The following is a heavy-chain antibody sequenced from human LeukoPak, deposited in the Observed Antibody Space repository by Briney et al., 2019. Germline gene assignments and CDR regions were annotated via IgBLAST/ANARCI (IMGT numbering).Heavy chain of an antibody. V-gene: IGHV4-59*01. J-gene: IGHJ4*02. D-gene: IGHD3-16*01. Sequence: PSETLSLTCTVSGGSISSYYWSWIRQPPGKGLEWIGYIYYSGSTNYNPSLKSRVTISVDTSKSQFSLKLSSVTAADTAVYYCARAFWGSGIDYWGQGTLVTVSS. CDR1: GGSISSYY. CDR3: ARAFWGSGIDY. CDR2: IYYSGST.